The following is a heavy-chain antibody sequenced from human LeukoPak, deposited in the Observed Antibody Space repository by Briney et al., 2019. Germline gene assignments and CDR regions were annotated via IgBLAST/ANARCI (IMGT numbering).Heavy chain of an antibody. Sequence: PSETLSLTCTVSDSSIISSNYYWGWIRQPPGMRLEWIRSNYYSGSTYYNSPLKRRGTISLDTSKNQVPLKLTSVTAADTAIYYCARGRRDGYKLNWFDSWGQGTLVTVSS. CDR2: NYYSGST. V-gene: IGHV4-39*06. CDR3: ARGRRDGYKLNWFDS. J-gene: IGHJ5*01. D-gene: IGHD5-24*01. CDR1: DSSIISSNYY.